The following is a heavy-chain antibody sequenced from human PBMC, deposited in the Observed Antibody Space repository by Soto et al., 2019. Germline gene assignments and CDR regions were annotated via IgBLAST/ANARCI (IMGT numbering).Heavy chain of an antibody. J-gene: IGHJ6*02. CDR3: ARSYSSSWYNTYYYYYCMDV. D-gene: IGHD6-13*01. Sequence: ASVKVSCKASVYTFTSYDINWVRQATGQGLEWMGWMNPNRGNTGYAQKFQGRVTMTRNTSISTAYMELSSLRSEDTAVYYCARSYSSSWYNTYYYYYCMDVWGQLPTVTVSS. CDR1: VYTFTSYD. CDR2: MNPNRGNT. V-gene: IGHV1-8*01.